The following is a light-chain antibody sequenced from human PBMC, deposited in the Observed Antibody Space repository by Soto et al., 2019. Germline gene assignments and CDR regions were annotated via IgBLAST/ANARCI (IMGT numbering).Light chain of an antibody. V-gene: IGKV1-5*01. J-gene: IGKJ1*01. CDR2: DAS. CDR1: QIISTW. Sequence: DIQMTQSPSTLSASVGDRVTVTCRASQIISTWLAWYQQKPGKAPNVLIYDASTLESGVPSRFSGSGSGTEFTLTISSLQPDDFATYYCQQYHTYSPTFGQGTKVDIK. CDR3: QQYHTYSPT.